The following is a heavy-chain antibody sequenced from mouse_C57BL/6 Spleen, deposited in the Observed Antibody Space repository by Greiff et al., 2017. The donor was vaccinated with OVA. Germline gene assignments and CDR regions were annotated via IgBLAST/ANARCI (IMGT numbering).Heavy chain of an antibody. CDR1: GFTFSDYG. CDR2: ISSGSSTI. Sequence: EVKLMESGGGLVKPGGSLKLSCAASGFTFSDYGMHWVRQAPEKGLEWVAYISSGSSTIYYADTVKGRFTISRDNAKNTLFLQMTSLRSEDTAMYYCARQTYGSSVYWYVDVWGTGTTVTVSS. D-gene: IGHD1-1*01. V-gene: IGHV5-17*01. CDR3: ARQTYGSSVYWYVDV. J-gene: IGHJ1*03.